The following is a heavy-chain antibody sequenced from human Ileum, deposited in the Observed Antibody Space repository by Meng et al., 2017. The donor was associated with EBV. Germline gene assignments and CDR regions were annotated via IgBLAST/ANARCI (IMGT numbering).Heavy chain of an antibody. J-gene: IGHJ4*02. CDR2: IYWDDDK. D-gene: IGHD3-10*01. CDR1: GFSLNTGGMA. CDR3: ARRSFAAGSPDY. V-gene: IGHV2-5*02. Sequence: QTTLKESGPTLGKPTQTRTPTCTFSGFSLNTGGMAVSWIRQPPGKALEWLALIYWDDDKRYSPSLKTRLTITKDTSKNQVVLTMTNMDPVDTATYYCARRSFAAGSPDYWGQGTLVTVSS.